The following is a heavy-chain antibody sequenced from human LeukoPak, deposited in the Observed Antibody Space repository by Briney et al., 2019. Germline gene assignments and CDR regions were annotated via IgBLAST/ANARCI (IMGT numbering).Heavy chain of an antibody. CDR3: ARDLDSSSWTDY. D-gene: IGHD6-13*01. Sequence: ASVKVSCKASGYTFTGYYTHWVRQAPGQGLEWMGRINPNSGGTNYAQKFQGRVTMTRDTSISTAYMELSRLRSDDTAVYYCARDLDSSSWTDYWGQGTLATVSS. V-gene: IGHV1-2*06. CDR2: INPNSGGT. J-gene: IGHJ4*02. CDR1: GYTFTGYY.